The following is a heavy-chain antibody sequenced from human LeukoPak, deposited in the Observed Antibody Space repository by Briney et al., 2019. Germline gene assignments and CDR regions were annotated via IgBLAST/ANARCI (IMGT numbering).Heavy chain of an antibody. CDR2: ISYDGSNK. CDR1: GFTFSSYG. D-gene: IGHD3-10*01. V-gene: IGHV3-30*18. Sequence: GGSLRLSCAASGFTFSSYGMHWVRQAPGKGLEWVAVISYDGSNKYYADSVKGRFTISRDNSKNTLYLQMNSLRAEDTAVYYCAKDELGYYYGSGPGVYWGQGTLVTGSS. J-gene: IGHJ4*02. CDR3: AKDELGYYYGSGPGVY.